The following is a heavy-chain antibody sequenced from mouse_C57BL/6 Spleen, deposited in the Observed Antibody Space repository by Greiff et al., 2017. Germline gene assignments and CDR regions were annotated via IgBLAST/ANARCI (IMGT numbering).Heavy chain of an antibody. V-gene: IGHV1-80*01. D-gene: IGHD1-1*01. CDR3: ARDYYGSSNV. J-gene: IGHJ1*03. CDR1: GYAFSSNW. Sequence: VQVVESGAELVKPGASVKISCKASGYAFSSNWMNWVKQRPGKGLEWIGQIYPGDGDTNYNGKFKGKATLTADKSSSTAYMQLSSLTSEDSAVYFCARDYYGSSNVWGTGTTVTVSS. CDR2: IYPGDGDT.